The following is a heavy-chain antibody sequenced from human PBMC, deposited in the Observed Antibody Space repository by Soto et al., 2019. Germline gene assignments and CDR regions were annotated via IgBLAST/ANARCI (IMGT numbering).Heavy chain of an antibody. CDR2: IDPSDSYT. D-gene: IGHD2-2*01. J-gene: IGHJ6*02. Sequence: RGSLKISCKGSGYSFTSYWISWVRQMPGKGLEWMGRIDPSDSYTNYSPSFQGHVTISADKSISTAYLQWSSLKASDTAMYYCARTSVVPAAPSYYYYGMDVWGQGTTVTVSS. CDR3: ARTSVVPAAPSYYYYGMDV. V-gene: IGHV5-10-1*01. CDR1: GYSFTSYW.